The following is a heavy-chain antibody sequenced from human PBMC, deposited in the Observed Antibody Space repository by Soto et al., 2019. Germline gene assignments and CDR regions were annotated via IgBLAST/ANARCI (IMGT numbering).Heavy chain of an antibody. V-gene: IGHV4-4*07. D-gene: IGHD6-19*01. Sequence: PSWGLAITCTVYGGSISGYYWSWIRQPAVKGLEWIGRIYTSGSTNYNPSLKSRVTMPVDTSNNQSSLKPSSVTAADTAAYYCAGGEGIAVDGKFWCDIWGQG. J-gene: IGHJ5*02. CDR1: GGSISGYY. CDR2: IYTSGST. CDR3: AGGEGIAVDGKFWCDI.